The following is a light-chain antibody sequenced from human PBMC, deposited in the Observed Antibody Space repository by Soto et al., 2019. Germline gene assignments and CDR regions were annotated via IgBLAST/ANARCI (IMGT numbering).Light chain of an antibody. J-gene: IGKJ4*01. CDR2: SAS. CDR1: QDIKYY. CDR3: LHHNSYPLT. V-gene: IGKV1-17*03. Sequence: DIQMTQSPSAMSASVGDRVTINCRTSQDIKYYLAWCQQKPGKVPKRLIYSASSLQSGVPSRFSGSGSGTKFTLTISGLQPEDAANYYCLHHNSYPLTFGGGTKVEIK.